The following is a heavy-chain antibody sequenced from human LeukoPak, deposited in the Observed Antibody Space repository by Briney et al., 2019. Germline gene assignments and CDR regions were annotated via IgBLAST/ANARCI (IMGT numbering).Heavy chain of an antibody. V-gene: IGHV4-39*07. D-gene: IGHD4-23*01. CDR1: GDSISSTNYY. J-gene: IGHJ4*02. CDR3: ARGRYGGYFDC. Sequence: SETLSLTCTVSGDSISSTNYYWGWIRQPPGKGLEWIGSIYYSGSTFNNPSLKSRVTISVDTSKIQFSLMLSPVTAADTAVYYCARGRYGGYFDCWGQGTLVTVSS. CDR2: IYYSGST.